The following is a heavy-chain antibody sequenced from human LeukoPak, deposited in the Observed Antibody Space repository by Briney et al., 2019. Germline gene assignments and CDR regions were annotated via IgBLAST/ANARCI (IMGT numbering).Heavy chain of an antibody. Sequence: SGTLSLTCAVSGAFIDSNNWWSWVRQTPGKGLEWIAEIFHSGSTNYNPSLKSRVTISLDESKNQFFLKLSSVTAADTAVYYCARELGRAFDIWGQGTMVIVSS. CDR3: ARELGRAFDI. D-gene: IGHD3-3*02. V-gene: IGHV4-4*02. J-gene: IGHJ3*02. CDR1: GAFIDSNNW. CDR2: IFHSGST.